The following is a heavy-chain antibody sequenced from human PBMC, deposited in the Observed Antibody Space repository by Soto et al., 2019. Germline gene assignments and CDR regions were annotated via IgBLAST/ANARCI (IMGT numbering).Heavy chain of an antibody. CDR3: ARRGAKFTMVRGVISLNYYYYYGMDV. CDR2: IYYSGST. V-gene: IGHV4-59*08. D-gene: IGHD3-10*01. Sequence: PSETLSLTCTVSGGSISSYYWSWIRQPPGKGLEWIGYIYYSGSTNYNPSLKSRVTISVDTSKNQFSLKLSSVTAADTAVYYCARRGAKFTMVRGVISLNYYYYYGMDVWGQGTTVTVSS. J-gene: IGHJ6*02. CDR1: GGSISSYY.